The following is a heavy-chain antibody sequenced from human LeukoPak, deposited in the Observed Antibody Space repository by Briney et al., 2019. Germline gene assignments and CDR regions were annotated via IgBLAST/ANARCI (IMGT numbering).Heavy chain of an antibody. CDR1: GGSFSGYY. CDR2: INHSGST. Sequence: PSETLSLTCAVYGGSFSGYYWSWIRQPPGKGLEWIGEINHSGSTNYNPSLKSRVTISVDTSKNQFSLKLSSVTAADTAVYYCAGDYRTFGGVIALFDYWGQGTLVTVSS. D-gene: IGHD3-16*02. J-gene: IGHJ4*02. V-gene: IGHV4-34*01. CDR3: AGDYRTFGGVIALFDY.